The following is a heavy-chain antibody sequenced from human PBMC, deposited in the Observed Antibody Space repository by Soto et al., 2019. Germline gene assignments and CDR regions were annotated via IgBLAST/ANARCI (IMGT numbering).Heavy chain of an antibody. J-gene: IGHJ4*02. CDR2: ISGSGGST. Sequence: AGGSLRLSCAASGFTFSRYGMHWVRQAPGKGLEWVSAISGSGGSTYYADSVKGRFTISRDNSKNTLYLQMNSLRAEDTAVYYCAKDLRITMIDAIGGQGTLVTVSS. D-gene: IGHD3-22*01. CDR3: AKDLRITMIDAI. V-gene: IGHV3-23*01. CDR1: GFTFSRYG.